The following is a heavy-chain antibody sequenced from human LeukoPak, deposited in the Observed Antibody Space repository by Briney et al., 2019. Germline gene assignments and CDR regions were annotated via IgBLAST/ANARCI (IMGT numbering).Heavy chain of an antibody. J-gene: IGHJ6*02. Sequence: GRSLRLSCAASGFTFSSYGMHWVRQAPGKGLEWVAVISYDGSNKYYADSAKGRFTISRDKSKNTVYLQMNGLRAEDTAVYYCAKDRERIAVAGRTDYYGMDVWGQGTTVTVSS. CDR3: AKDRERIAVAGRTDYYGMDV. V-gene: IGHV3-30*18. CDR1: GFTFSSYG. D-gene: IGHD6-19*01. CDR2: ISYDGSNK.